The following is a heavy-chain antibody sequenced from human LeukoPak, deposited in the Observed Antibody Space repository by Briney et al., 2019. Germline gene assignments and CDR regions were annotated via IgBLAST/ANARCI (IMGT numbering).Heavy chain of an antibody. CDR2: ISSSSSTI. Sequence: GGSLRLSCAASGFTFSSYSMTWVRQAPGKGLEWVSYISSSSSTIYYADSVKGRFTISRDNAKNSLYLQMNSLRAEDTAVYYCAKVSSSSYYFYGMDVWGQGTTVTVSS. CDR3: AKVSSSSYYFYGMDV. V-gene: IGHV3-48*01. D-gene: IGHD6-13*01. J-gene: IGHJ6*02. CDR1: GFTFSSYS.